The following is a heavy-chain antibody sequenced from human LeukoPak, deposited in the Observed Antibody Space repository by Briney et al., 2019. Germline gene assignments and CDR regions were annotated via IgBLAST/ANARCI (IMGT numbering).Heavy chain of an antibody. CDR1: GFTFSSYA. CDR2: ISGSGGST. V-gene: IGHV3-23*01. D-gene: IGHD5-18*01. Sequence: GGSLRLSCAASGFTFSSYAMSWVRQAPGKGLEWVSAISGSGGSTYYADSVKGRFTISRDNSKNTLYLQMNSLRADDTAVYYCAKGYGYSYDYPLNFDYWGQGTLVTVSS. CDR3: AKGYGYSYDYPLNFDY. J-gene: IGHJ4*02.